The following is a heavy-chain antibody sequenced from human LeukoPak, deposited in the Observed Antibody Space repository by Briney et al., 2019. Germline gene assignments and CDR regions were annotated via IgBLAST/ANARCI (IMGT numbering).Heavy chain of an antibody. Sequence: ASVKVSCKASGYTFTSYGISWVRQAPGQGLEWMGWMNPNSGNTGYAQKFQGRVTITRNTSISTAYMELSSLRSEDTAVYYCARAPPLYSSGWYGYYYYYYMDVWGKGTTVTVSS. CDR1: GYTFTSYG. D-gene: IGHD6-13*01. CDR2: MNPNSGNT. CDR3: ARAPPLYSSGWYGYYYYYYMDV. V-gene: IGHV1-8*03. J-gene: IGHJ6*03.